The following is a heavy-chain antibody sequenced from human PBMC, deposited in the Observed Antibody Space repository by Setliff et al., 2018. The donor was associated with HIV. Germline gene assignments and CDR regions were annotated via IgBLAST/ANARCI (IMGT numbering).Heavy chain of an antibody. D-gene: IGHD3-3*01. Sequence: GASVKVSCKASGGTFSSYAISWVRQAPGQGLEWMGGIIPIFGTANYAQKFQGRVTITADESTSTAYMELSSLRSEDTAVYYCARSAKSGAWTYYDFWSGYSYYYYMDVWGKGTTVTVS. V-gene: IGHV1-69*13. CDR2: IIPIFGTA. CDR1: GGTFSSYA. CDR3: ARSAKSGAWTYYDFWSGYSYYYYMDV. J-gene: IGHJ6*03.